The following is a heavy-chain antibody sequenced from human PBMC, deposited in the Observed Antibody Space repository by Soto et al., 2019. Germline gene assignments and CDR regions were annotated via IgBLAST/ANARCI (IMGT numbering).Heavy chain of an antibody. J-gene: IGHJ4*02. Sequence: QVQLVQSGAEVKKPGASVKVSCKASGYTFTSYGISWVRQAPGQGLEWKGWISAYNGNTNYAQKLQGRVTMTTDTSTSTAYMELRSLRSDDTAVYYCARDPWSSRYDFWSGYWNYWGQGTLVTVSS. CDR1: GYTFTSYG. D-gene: IGHD3-3*01. CDR3: ARDPWSSRYDFWSGYWNY. V-gene: IGHV1-18*01. CDR2: ISAYNGNT.